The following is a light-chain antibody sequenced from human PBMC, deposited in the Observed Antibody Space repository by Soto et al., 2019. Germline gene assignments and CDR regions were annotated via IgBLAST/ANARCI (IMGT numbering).Light chain of an antibody. CDR3: SSYTSSSTVV. Sequence: QSALTQPASVSGSPGQSITISGTGTSSDVGGYKYVSWYQQHPGKAPKLMIYDVSNRPSGVSNRFSGSKSGNTASLTISGLQAEDEAEYYCSSYTSSSTVVFGGGTKLTVL. J-gene: IGLJ3*02. V-gene: IGLV2-14*01. CDR2: DVS. CDR1: SSDVGGYKY.